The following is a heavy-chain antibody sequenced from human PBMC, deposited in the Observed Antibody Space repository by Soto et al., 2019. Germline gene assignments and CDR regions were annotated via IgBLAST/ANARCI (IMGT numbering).Heavy chain of an antibody. CDR3: ARGMGSEAAGVPSWYISNRRRLGAGPRYCIDY. J-gene: IGHJ4*02. CDR1: GGTFSSYA. Sequence: QVQLVQSGAEVKKPGSSVKVSCKASGGTFSSYAISWVRQAPGQGLEWMGGIIPIFGTANYAQKFQGRVTITADESTRTAGMEPSSPRAAETAVYYWARGMGSEAAGVPSWYISNRRRLGAGPRYCIDYWGQGTLVTVSS. CDR2: IIPIFGTA. D-gene: IGHD6-13*01. V-gene: IGHV1-69*01.